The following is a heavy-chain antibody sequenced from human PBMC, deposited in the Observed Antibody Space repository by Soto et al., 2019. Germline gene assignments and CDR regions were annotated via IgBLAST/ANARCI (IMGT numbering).Heavy chain of an antibody. CDR3: ARGVGYYDSSGYYYYYYGMDV. D-gene: IGHD3-22*01. Sequence: ASVKVSCKASGYTFTSYGISWVRQAPGQGLEWMGWISAYNGNTNYAQKLQGRVTMTTDTSTSTAYMELRSLRSDDTAVYYCARGVGYYDSSGYYYYYYGMDVWGQGTTVTVSS. J-gene: IGHJ6*02. V-gene: IGHV1-18*04. CDR2: ISAYNGNT. CDR1: GYTFTSYG.